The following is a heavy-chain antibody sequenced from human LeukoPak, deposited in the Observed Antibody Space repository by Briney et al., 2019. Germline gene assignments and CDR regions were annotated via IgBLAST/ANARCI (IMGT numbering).Heavy chain of an antibody. J-gene: IGHJ4*02. CDR1: GFTFNIYE. CDR3: AKDIRDYYDSSGYYYPSYFDY. Sequence: GGSLRLSCAASGFTFNIYEMNWVRQAPGKGLEWVAVMWKDGKDKDYADSVKGRFTISRDNSKNTLYLQMNSLRAEDTAVYYCAKDIRDYYDSSGYYYPSYFDYWGQGTLVTVSS. V-gene: IGHV3-33*06. CDR2: MWKDGKDK. D-gene: IGHD3-22*01.